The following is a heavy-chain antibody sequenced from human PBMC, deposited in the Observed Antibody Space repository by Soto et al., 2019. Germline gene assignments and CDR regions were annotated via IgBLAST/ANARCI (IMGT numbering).Heavy chain of an antibody. D-gene: IGHD5-12*01. Sequence: QVQLVQSGAAVKKPGSSVKVSCKASGGTFSSYAISWVRQAPGQGLEWMGGIIPIFGTANYAQKFQGRVTITADESTSTAYMELSSLRSEDTAVYYCAIGVGSGYYSDYYYGMDVWGQGTTVTVSS. V-gene: IGHV1-69*12. CDR2: IIPIFGTA. J-gene: IGHJ6*02. CDR1: GGTFSSYA. CDR3: AIGVGSGYYSDYYYGMDV.